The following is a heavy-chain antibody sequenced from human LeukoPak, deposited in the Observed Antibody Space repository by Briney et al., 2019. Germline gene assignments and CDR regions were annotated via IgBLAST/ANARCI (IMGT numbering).Heavy chain of an antibody. V-gene: IGHV4-38-2*02. J-gene: IGHJ5*02. D-gene: IGHD6-13*01. CDR1: GYSISSGYY. CDR2: INHSGST. CDR3: ARPRGYSSSWSTNWFDP. Sequence: SETLSLTCTVSGYSISSGYYWSWIRQPPGKGLEWIGEINHSGSTYYNPSLKSRVTISVDTSKNQFSLKLSSVTAADTAVYYCARPRGYSSSWSTNWFDPWGQGTLVTVSS.